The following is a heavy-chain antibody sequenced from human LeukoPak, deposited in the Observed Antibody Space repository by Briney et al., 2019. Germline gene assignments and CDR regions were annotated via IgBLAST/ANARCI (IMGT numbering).Heavy chain of an antibody. D-gene: IGHD1-1*01. CDR3: ARMGHDILVPSRMDV. J-gene: IGHJ6*02. V-gene: IGHV3-74*01. CDR2: INNDGSYT. Sequence: GGSLRLSCEGSAFIFSGHWMNWVRQAPGKGLVWVSRINNDGSYTSYADSVKGRFTISRDNAKNTLYVQMNSLRAEDTAVYYCARMGHDILVPSRMDVWDQGTTVTVSS. CDR1: AFIFSGHW.